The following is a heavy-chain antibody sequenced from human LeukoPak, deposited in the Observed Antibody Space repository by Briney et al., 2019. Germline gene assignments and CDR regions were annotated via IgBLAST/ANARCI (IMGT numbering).Heavy chain of an antibody. J-gene: IGHJ4*02. CDR1: RYTFTSYD. CDR2: MNPNSGNT. Sequence: ASVKVSCKASRYTFTSYDINWVRQATGQGLEWMGWMNPNSGNTGYAQKFQGRVTITRNTSISTAYMELSSLRSEDTAVYYCARVKKYYGSGSYHLQPLWYWGQGTLVTVSS. V-gene: IGHV1-8*03. CDR3: ARVKKYYGSGSYHLQPLWY. D-gene: IGHD3-10*01.